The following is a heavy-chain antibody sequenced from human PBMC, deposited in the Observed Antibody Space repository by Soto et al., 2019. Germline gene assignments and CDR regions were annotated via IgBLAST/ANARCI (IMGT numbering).Heavy chain of an antibody. D-gene: IGHD4-17*01. CDR3: AIADYGDDDY. J-gene: IGHJ4*02. Sequence: QLQLVQSGPEAKKPGASVKVSCKACGYTFATSTISWLRQAPGQGPEWMGWIKAYSGNTNYAQKLQGRLTMTTDTSTSTAYMELRSLTTDDTAIYYCAIADYGDDDYWGQGTLVTVSS. V-gene: IGHV1-18*01. CDR2: IKAYSGNT. CDR1: GYTFATST.